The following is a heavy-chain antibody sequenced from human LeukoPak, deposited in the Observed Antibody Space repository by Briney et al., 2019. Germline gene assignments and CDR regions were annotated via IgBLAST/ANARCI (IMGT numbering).Heavy chain of an antibody. Sequence: GGSLRLSCAASGFTFSNAWMSWVRQAPGKGLEWVGRIKSKTDGGTTDYAAPVKGRFTTSRDDSKNTLYLQMNSLKTEDTAVYYCTTDPLYYYDSTAFDIWGQGTMVTVSS. CDR1: GFTFSNAW. CDR3: TTDPLYYYDSTAFDI. J-gene: IGHJ3*02. V-gene: IGHV3-15*01. CDR2: IKSKTDGGTT. D-gene: IGHD3-22*01.